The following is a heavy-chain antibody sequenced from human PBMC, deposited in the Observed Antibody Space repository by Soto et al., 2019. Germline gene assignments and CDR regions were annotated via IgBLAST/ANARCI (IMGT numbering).Heavy chain of an antibody. Sequence: SVKVSCKASGGTFSSYAINWVRQAPGQGLEWLGGIIAIFGTTNYAQKLQGRVTITTDASTSTAYMELSSLRSEDTAVYYCARDWKYSSAWQDLANYYFDYWGQGTLVNVSS. CDR1: GGTFSSYA. V-gene: IGHV1-69*05. CDR3: ARDWKYSSAWQDLANYYFDY. D-gene: IGHD6-6*01. J-gene: IGHJ4*02. CDR2: IIAIFGTT.